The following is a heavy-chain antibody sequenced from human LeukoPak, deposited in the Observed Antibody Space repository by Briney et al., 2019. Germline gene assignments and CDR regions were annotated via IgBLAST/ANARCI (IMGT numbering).Heavy chain of an antibody. CDR2: IYTSGST. D-gene: IGHD3-10*01. V-gene: IGHV4-4*07. J-gene: IGHJ4*02. Sequence: SETLSLTCTVSGGSISGDYWSWIRQPAGTGLEWIGRIYTSGSTIYNPSLKSRVTISVDTSKNQFSLKLSSVTAADTAVYYCARHRRDYYGSGRMYYFDYWGQGTLVTVSS. CDR1: GGSISGDY. CDR3: ARHRRDYYGSGRMYYFDY.